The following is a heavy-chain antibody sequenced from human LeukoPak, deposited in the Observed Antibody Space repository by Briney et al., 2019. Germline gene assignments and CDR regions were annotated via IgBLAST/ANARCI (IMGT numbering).Heavy chain of an antibody. CDR2: ISAYNGNT. Sequence: ASVKVSCKASGYTFTSYGISWVRQAPGQGLEWMGWISAYNGNTNYAQKLQGKVTMTTDTSTSTAYMELRSLRSDDTAVYYCARGVYDILTGWLGDYWGQGTLVTVSS. D-gene: IGHD3-9*01. J-gene: IGHJ4*02. V-gene: IGHV1-18*01. CDR1: GYTFTSYG. CDR3: ARGVYDILTGWLGDY.